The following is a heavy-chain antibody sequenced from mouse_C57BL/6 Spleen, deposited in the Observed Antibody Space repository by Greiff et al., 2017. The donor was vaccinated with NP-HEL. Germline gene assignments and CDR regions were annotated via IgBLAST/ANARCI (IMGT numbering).Heavy chain of an antibody. CDR2: IYPNSGSS. D-gene: IGHD1-1*01. J-gene: IGHJ4*01. CDR3: ARAPYNGRSYEAMDY. CDR1: GYTFTSYW. V-gene: IGHV1-64*01. Sequence: VQLQQPGAELVKPGASVKLSCKASGYTFTSYWMHWVKQRPGQGLEWIGMIYPNSGSSNYNEKFKSKATLTVDKSSSTAYMQLSSLTSEDSAVYDCARAPYNGRSYEAMDYWGQGTSVTVSS.